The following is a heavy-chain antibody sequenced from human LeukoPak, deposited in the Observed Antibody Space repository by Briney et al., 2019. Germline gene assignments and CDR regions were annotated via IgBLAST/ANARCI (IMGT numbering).Heavy chain of an antibody. CDR1: GFIFSSYG. V-gene: IGHV3-23*01. CDR2: ISGSGSST. Sequence: GGSLRLSCAASGFIFSSYGMSWVRQAPGKGLEWVSAISGSGSSTYYADSVKGRFTISRDNPKNTLYLQMNSLRAEDTAVYYCAKMRELRYSYGCFDYWGQGTLVTVSS. CDR3: AKMRELRYSYGCFDY. J-gene: IGHJ4*02. D-gene: IGHD3-9*01.